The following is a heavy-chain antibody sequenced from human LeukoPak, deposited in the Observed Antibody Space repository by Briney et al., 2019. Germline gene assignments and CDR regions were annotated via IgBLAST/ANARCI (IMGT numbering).Heavy chain of an antibody. J-gene: IGHJ6*03. CDR3: ARVAYDFWSGYGYYYMDV. CDR2: IYYSGST. D-gene: IGHD3-3*01. Sequence: SETLSLTCTVSGGSISSYYWSWIRQPPGKGLEWIGYIYYSGSTNYNPSLKSRVTISVDTSKNQFSLKLSSVTAADTAVYYCARVAYDFWSGYGYYYMDVWGKGTTVTVSS. CDR1: GGSISSYY. V-gene: IGHV4-59*01.